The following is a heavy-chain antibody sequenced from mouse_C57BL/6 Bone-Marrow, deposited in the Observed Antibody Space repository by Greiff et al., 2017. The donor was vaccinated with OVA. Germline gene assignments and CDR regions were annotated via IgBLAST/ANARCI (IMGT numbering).Heavy chain of an antibody. CDR2: ISDGGSYT. V-gene: IGHV5-4*01. D-gene: IGHD1-1*01. CDR1: GFTFRSYA. CDR3: ARAYYYGSSFDY. Sequence: DVLLVASGGGLVKPGGSLKLSCAASGFTFRSYAMSWVRQTPEKRLVWVATISDGGSYTYYPDNVKGRFTISRDNAKNNLYLQRSHLKSEDTAMYYCARAYYYGSSFDYWGQGTTLTVSS. J-gene: IGHJ2*01.